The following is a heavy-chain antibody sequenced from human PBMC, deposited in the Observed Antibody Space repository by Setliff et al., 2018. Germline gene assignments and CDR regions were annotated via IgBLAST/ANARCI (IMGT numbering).Heavy chain of an antibody. D-gene: IGHD1-1*01. CDR2: IDPRDDFT. Sequence: VASVKVSCKASGYSFSDFYMHWVRQVPGEGLEALGRIDPRDDFTVYAERFKDRLTTTADTSTDTSYMEMSSLRFEDTAVYYCAIDYGPTGTPYHWGQGTPVTVSS. CDR3: AIDYGPTGTPYH. V-gene: IGHV1-69-2*01. CDR1: GYSFSDFY. J-gene: IGHJ4*02.